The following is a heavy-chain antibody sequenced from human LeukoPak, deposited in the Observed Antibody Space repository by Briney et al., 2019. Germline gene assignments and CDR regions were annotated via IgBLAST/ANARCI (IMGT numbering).Heavy chain of an antibody. V-gene: IGHV3-30*03. CDR2: ISYDGSNK. D-gene: IGHD3-16*01. CDR3: ARGSLGPDI. CDR1: GFTFSNYG. Sequence: SLRLSCAASGFTFSNYGMHWVRQAPGKGLEWVALISYDGSNKYFADSVKGRFTISRHNSKNTLYLQMNSLRAEDTAVYYCARGSLGPDIWGQGTMVTVSS. J-gene: IGHJ3*02.